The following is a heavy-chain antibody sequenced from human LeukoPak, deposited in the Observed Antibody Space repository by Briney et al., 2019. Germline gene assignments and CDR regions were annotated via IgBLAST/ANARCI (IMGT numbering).Heavy chain of an antibody. V-gene: IGHV3-21*04. CDR3: ARDYTGYFP. CDR1: GFTFSHYS. J-gene: IGHJ5*02. D-gene: IGHD3-9*01. CDR2: IRFTGSYI. Sequence: GGSLRLSCVASGFTFSHYSMNWVRQAPGKGLEWVSSIRFTGSYIYYADSVKGRFTISRDNAKNSLYLQMNSLRAEDTAVYYCARDYTGYFPWGQGTLVIVSS.